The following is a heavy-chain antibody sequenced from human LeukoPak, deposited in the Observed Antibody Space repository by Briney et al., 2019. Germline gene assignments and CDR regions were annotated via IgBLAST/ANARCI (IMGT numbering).Heavy chain of an antibody. J-gene: IGHJ6*03. V-gene: IGHV1-69*13. Sequence: SVKVSCKASGGTFSSYAISWVRQAPGQGLEWMGGIIPIFGTANYAQKFQGRVTITADESTSTAYMELSSLRSEDTAVYYCARGPAYDSSGYYYYYYMDVWGKGTTVTVSS. D-gene: IGHD3-22*01. CDR2: IIPIFGTA. CDR3: ARGPAYDSSGYYYYYYMDV. CDR1: GGTFSSYA.